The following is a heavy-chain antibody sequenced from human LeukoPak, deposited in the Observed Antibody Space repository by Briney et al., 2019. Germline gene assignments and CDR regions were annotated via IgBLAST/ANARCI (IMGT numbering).Heavy chain of an antibody. D-gene: IGHD4-11*01. CDR1: GYSISSGYY. V-gene: IGHV4-38-2*02. CDR3: ARVAGMTTVDY. CDR2: IYYSGST. Sequence: SETLSLTCTVSGYSISSGYYWGWIRQPPGKGLEWIGSIYYSGSTYYNPSLKSRVTISVDTSRNQFSLKLSSVTAADTAVYYCARVAGMTTVDYWGQGTLVTVSS. J-gene: IGHJ4*02.